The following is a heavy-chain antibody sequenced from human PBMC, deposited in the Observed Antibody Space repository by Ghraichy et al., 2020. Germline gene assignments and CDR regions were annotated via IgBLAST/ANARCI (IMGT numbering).Heavy chain of an antibody. D-gene: IGHD3-3*01. Sequence: GGSLRLSCAASGFTVSSNYMSWVRQAPGKGLEWVSVIYSGGSTYYADSVKGRFTISRDNSKNTLYLQMNSLRAEDTAVYYCARDREYYDFWSGYSGGYFDYWGQGTLVTVSS. V-gene: IGHV3-66*02. CDR3: ARDREYYDFWSGYSGGYFDY. CDR1: GFTVSSNY. CDR2: IYSGGST. J-gene: IGHJ4*02.